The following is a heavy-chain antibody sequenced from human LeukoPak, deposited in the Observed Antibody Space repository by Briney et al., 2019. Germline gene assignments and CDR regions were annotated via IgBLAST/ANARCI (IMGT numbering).Heavy chain of an antibody. J-gene: IGHJ4*02. CDR3: ARERPYYYDSSGYYDY. CDR2: IYTSGST. CDR1: GGSISSGSYY. V-gene: IGHV4-61*02. Sequence: PSQTLSLTCTVSGGSISSGSYYWSWIRQPAGKGLEWIGRIYTSGSTNYNPSLKSRVTISVDTYKNQFSLKLSSVTAADTAVYYCARERPYYYDSSGYYDYWGQGTLVTVSS. D-gene: IGHD3-22*01.